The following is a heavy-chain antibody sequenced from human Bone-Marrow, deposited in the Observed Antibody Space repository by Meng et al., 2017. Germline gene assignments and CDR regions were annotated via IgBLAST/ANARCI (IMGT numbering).Heavy chain of an antibody. J-gene: IGHJ6*02. V-gene: IGHV4-34*01. CDR1: GGSFSGYY. Sequence: GSLRLSCAVYGGSFSGYYWSWIRQPPGKGLEWIGEINHSGSTNYNPSLKSRVTISVDTSKNQFSLKLSSVTAADTAVYYCARDRDCSGGSCYYYYGMDVWGQGTTVTVSS. D-gene: IGHD2-15*01. CDR3: ARDRDCSGGSCYYYYGMDV. CDR2: INHSGST.